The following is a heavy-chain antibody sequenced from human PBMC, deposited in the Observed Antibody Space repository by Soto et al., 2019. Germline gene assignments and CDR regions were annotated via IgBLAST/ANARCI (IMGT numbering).Heavy chain of an antibody. J-gene: IGHJ6*02. CDR3: ARERYQVISDGMDV. V-gene: IGHV1-2*02. D-gene: IGHD2-2*01. CDR1: GYTFTGYY. Sequence: GAVKDSCRASGYTFTGYYGHWVREAPGQGLEWMGWINPETGATSYAQKFQGRVTLSRDTSINTADLELSSLRFDDAAVYFCARERYQVISDGMDVWGQGNTVTVS. CDR2: INPETGAT.